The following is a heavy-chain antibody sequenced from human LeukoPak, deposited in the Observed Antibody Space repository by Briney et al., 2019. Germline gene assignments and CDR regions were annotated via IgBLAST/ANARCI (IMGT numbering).Heavy chain of an antibody. CDR2: IYYTGST. J-gene: IGHJ4*02. D-gene: IGHD5-12*01. V-gene: IGHV4-39*01. CDR1: GGSISSSSYC. Sequence: SETLSLTCTVSGGSISSSSYCWGWIRQPPGKGLEWIGTIYYTGSTYSNPSLKSRVTISIDTSKNQFSLRLTSVTAADTAVYYCARYPYSDSGVWQAFDYWGQGTLVTVSS. CDR3: ARYPYSDSGVWQAFDY.